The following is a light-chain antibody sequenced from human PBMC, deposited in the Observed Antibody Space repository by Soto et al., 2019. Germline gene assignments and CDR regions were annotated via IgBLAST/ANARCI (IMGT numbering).Light chain of an antibody. Sequence: DIQMTQSPSSLSASVGDRVTITCRASQSISSYLNWYQQKPGKAPKLLIYAASSLQSGVPSRFSGSGSGTDFTLTSSSLQPEDFATYDGQQSYSTPGTFGQGTKVEIK. CDR2: AAS. V-gene: IGKV1-39*01. J-gene: IGKJ1*01. CDR1: QSISSY. CDR3: QQSYSTPGT.